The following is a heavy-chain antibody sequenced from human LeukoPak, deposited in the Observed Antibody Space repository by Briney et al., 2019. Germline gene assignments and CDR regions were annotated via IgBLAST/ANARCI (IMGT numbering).Heavy chain of an antibody. J-gene: IGHJ4*02. CDR3: ARSSNSYGITIIDY. Sequence: ESLKISCKGSGYSFTSYWIGWVRQMPGKGLEWMGIIYPGDSDTRYSPSFQGQVTLSADKSLSTGYLQWSSLRASDTAMYYCARSSNSYGITIIDYWGQGTLVTVSS. V-gene: IGHV5-51*01. CDR1: GYSFTSYW. CDR2: IYPGDSDT. D-gene: IGHD5-18*01.